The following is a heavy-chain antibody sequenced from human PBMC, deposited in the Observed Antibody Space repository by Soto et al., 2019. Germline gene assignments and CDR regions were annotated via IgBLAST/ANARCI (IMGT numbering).Heavy chain of an antibody. D-gene: IGHD3-22*01. CDR2: IYHSGSA. J-gene: IGHJ4*02. CDR3: ARDPIFDYASSGYWGYYFDY. Sequence: SENVYLTCDVYGASVTREAYYWSWIRQTPGTGLEWIGYIYHSGSAYYNPSLKSRVSISIDTSQNQFSLKLTSLTAAETAGYYCARDPIFDYASSGYWGYYFDYWCQG. V-gene: IGHV4-30-4*01. CDR1: GASVTREAYY.